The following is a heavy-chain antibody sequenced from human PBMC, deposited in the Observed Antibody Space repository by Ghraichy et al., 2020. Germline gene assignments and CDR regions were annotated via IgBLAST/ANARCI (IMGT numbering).Heavy chain of an antibody. D-gene: IGHD3-22*01. CDR2: ISGSGGST. CDR1: GFTFSSYA. V-gene: IGHV3-23*01. CDR3: AKETKYYYDSSGYHYFDY. J-gene: IGHJ4*02. Sequence: LSLTCAASGFTFSSYAMSWVRQAPGKGLEWVSAISGSGGSTYYADSVKGRFTISRDNSKNTLYLQMNSLRAEDTAVYYCAKETKYYYDSSGYHYFDYWGQGTLVTVSS.